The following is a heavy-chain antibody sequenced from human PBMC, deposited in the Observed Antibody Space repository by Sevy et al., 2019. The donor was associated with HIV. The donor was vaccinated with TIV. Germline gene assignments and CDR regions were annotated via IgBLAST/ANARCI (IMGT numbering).Heavy chain of an antibody. CDR2: ISAYNGNT. V-gene: IGHV1-18*01. CDR3: ARDWYYYGSASYTRPYYYYGMDV. Sequence: ASVKVSCKASGYTFTSYGISWVRQAPGQGLEWMGWISAYNGNTNYAQKLQGRVTMTTDTSTGTAYIELRSLRSDDTAVYYCARDWYYYGSASYTRPYYYYGMDVWGQGTTVTVSS. CDR1: GYTFTSYG. D-gene: IGHD3-10*01. J-gene: IGHJ6*02.